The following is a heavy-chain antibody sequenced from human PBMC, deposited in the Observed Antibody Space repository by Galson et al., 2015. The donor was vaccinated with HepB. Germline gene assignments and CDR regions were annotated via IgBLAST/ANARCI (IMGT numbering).Heavy chain of an antibody. J-gene: IGHJ6*03. D-gene: IGHD5-18*01. CDR3: AIQLWPKDYYYYYYMDV. Sequence: SVKVSCKASGYTITSYYMHWVRRAPGQGLEWMGIINPSGGSTSYAQKFQGRVTMTRDTSTSTVYMELSSLRSEDTAVYYCAIQLWPKDYYYYYYMDVWGKGTTVTVSS. CDR1: GYTITSYY. CDR2: INPSGGST. V-gene: IGHV1-46*03.